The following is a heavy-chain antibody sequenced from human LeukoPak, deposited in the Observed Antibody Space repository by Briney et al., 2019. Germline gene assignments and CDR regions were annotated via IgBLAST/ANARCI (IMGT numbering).Heavy chain of an antibody. CDR1: GGSISSYY. CDR2: IYTSGST. D-gene: IGHD2-2*01. Sequence: SETLSLTCTVSGGSISSYYWSWIRQPAGKGLEWIGRIYTSGSTNYNPSLKSRVTMSVDTSKNQFSLKLSSVTAADTAVYYCARDRGYIVVVPAAINYYYYGMDVWGQGTTVTVSS. V-gene: IGHV4-4*07. J-gene: IGHJ6*02. CDR3: ARDRGYIVVVPAAINYYYYGMDV.